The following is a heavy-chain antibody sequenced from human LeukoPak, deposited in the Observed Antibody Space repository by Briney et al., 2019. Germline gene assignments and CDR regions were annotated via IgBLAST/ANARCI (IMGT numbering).Heavy chain of an antibody. CDR3: AREGYYGSGSPPSLYFDY. CDR1: GFTFRNYV. CDR2: TSSDLNVK. V-gene: IGHV3-30-3*01. J-gene: IGHJ4*02. Sequence: GGSLRLSCAASGFTFRNYVIHWVRQAPGKGLEWVAVTSSDLNVKLYADSVKGRFTISRDNSRSTLYLQMNSLRPEDTAIYYCAREGYYGSGSPPSLYFDYWGQRTLVTVSS. D-gene: IGHD3-10*01.